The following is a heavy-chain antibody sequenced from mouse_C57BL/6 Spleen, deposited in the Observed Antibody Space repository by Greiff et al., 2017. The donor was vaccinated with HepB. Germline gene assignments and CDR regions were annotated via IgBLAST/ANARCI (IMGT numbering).Heavy chain of an antibody. CDR1: GYTFTDYY. D-gene: IGHD1-1*01. Sequence: VQLQQSGPELVKPGASVKISCKASGYTFTDYYMNWVKQSHGKSLEWIGDINPNNGGTSYNQKFKGKATLTVDKSSSTAYMELRSLTSEDSAVYYCARVYYGSSYDYAMDYWGQGTSVTVSS. J-gene: IGHJ4*01. V-gene: IGHV1-26*01. CDR3: ARVYYGSSYDYAMDY. CDR2: INPNNGGT.